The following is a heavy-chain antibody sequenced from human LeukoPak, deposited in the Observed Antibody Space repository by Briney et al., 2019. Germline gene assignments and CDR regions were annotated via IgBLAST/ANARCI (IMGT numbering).Heavy chain of an antibody. CDR1: GFTFSNYW. V-gene: IGHV3-7*01. Sequence: GGSLRLSCAASGFTFSNYWMSWVRQAPGKGLEWVANIKQDGSEKYYVDSVKGRFTISRDNAKNSLYLQMSSLRAEDTAVYYCARDWIGRGQTPYYFDYWGQGTLVTVSS. D-gene: IGHD2-2*03. CDR2: IKQDGSEK. J-gene: IGHJ4*02. CDR3: ARDWIGRGQTPYYFDY.